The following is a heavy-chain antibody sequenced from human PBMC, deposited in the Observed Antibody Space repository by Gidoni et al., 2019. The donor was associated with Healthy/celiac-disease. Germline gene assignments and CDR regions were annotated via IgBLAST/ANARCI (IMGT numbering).Heavy chain of an antibody. CDR2: ISYDGSNK. D-gene: IGHD6-13*01. CDR3: ARQQLSPRNYYGMDV. Sequence: QVQLVESGGGVVQPGMSQRLSSAASGFTFSSHAMHWVRQAPGKGLEWVAVISYDGSNKYYADSVKGRFTISRDNSKNTLYLQMNSLRAEDTAVYYCARQQLSPRNYYGMDVWGQGTTVTVSS. J-gene: IGHJ6*02. CDR1: GFTFSSHA. V-gene: IGHV3-30-3*01.